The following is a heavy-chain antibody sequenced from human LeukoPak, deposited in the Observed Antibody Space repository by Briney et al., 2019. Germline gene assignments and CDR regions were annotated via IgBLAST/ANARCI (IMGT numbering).Heavy chain of an antibody. CDR1: GFTVSSDY. V-gene: IGHV3-66*01. CDR3: ARGGGYSELFGLND. CDR2: IYAGGST. D-gene: IGHD2-21*01. J-gene: IGHJ4*02. Sequence: GGSLRLSCAASGFTVSSDYMSWVRQAPGKGLEWVSIIYAGGSTYYADSVKGRFIVSRDNSKNTLDLQMTSLRVEDTAVYYCARGGGYSELFGLNDWGQGTLVTVSS.